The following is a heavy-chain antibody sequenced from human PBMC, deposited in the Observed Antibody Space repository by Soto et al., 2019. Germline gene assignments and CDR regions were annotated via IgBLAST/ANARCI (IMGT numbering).Heavy chain of an antibody. CDR3: ARALYTGSYHAFDY. V-gene: IGHV3-23*01. D-gene: IGHD1-26*01. Sequence: GGCRRLSWAAGVFTLSNYAMTWVRQAPGKGLEWVTGFSGGGSTYYADSVKGRFTISRDNSKNTLYLQMNSLRAEDTAVYYCARALYTGSYHAFDYWGQGTLVTVSS. CDR1: VFTLSNYA. CDR2: FSGGGST. J-gene: IGHJ4*02.